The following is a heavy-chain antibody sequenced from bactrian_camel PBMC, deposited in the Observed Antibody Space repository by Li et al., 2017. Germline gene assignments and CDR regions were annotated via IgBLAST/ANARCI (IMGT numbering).Heavy chain of an antibody. D-gene: IGHD3*01. CDR2: IDARDVPT. CDR1: GLTHNENLV. V-gene: IGHV3S60*01. Sequence: HVQLVESGGGSVQTGGSLRLSCLASGLTHNENLVMAWFRQVPGTKQEAVAAIDARDVPTYGESVKGRFTISHDNAKNTLLLQMSDLKPEDTAVYYCAPDAGQSRCSNGFCYCAWGEGTQVTVS. CDR3: APDAGQSRCSNGFCYCA. J-gene: IGHJ4*01.